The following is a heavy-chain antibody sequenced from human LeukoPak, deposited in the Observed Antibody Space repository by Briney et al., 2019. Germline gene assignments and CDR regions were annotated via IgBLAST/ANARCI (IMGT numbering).Heavy chain of an antibody. CDR2: ISYDGSNK. Sequence: PGGSLRLSCAASGFTFSSYAMSWVRQAPGKGLEWVAVISYDGSNKYYADSVKGRFTISRDNSKNTLYLQMNSLRAEDTAVYYCARDRPHYDILTGDYYYYYGMDVWGQGTTVTVSS. CDR1: GFTFSSYA. V-gene: IGHV3-30-3*01. CDR3: ARDRPHYDILTGDYYYYYGMDV. D-gene: IGHD3-9*01. J-gene: IGHJ6*02.